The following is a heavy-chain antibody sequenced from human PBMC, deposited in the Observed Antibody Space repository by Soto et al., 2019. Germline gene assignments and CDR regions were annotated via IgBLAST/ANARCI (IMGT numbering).Heavy chain of an antibody. CDR1: GFTFSTYA. Sequence: EVQLLESGGGLVQPGGSLRLSCAASGFTFSTYAMSWVRQHPGKGLEWVSIVSAGGSDAFYSDSVKGRFAISRDNSKNTLYLQMNSLTADDTAVYYCAKHFVNGEVDYWGQGTPVTVSS. CDR2: VSAGGSDA. V-gene: IGHV3-23*01. CDR3: AKHFVNGEVDY. J-gene: IGHJ4*02. D-gene: IGHD3-10*01.